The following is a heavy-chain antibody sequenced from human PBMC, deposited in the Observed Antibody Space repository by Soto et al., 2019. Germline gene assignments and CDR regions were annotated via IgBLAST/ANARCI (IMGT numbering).Heavy chain of an antibody. CDR1: GFTFSSYG. D-gene: IGHD4-17*01. V-gene: IGHV3-30*18. CDR2: ISYDGSNK. Sequence: QVQLVESGGGVVQPGRSLRLSCAASGFTFSSYGMHWVRQAPGKGLEWVAVISYDGSNKYYADSVKGRFTISRDNSKNTLYLQMNSLRAEDTAVYYCAKDVKSYGDTMDYWGQGTLVTVSS. CDR3: AKDVKSYGDTMDY. J-gene: IGHJ4*02.